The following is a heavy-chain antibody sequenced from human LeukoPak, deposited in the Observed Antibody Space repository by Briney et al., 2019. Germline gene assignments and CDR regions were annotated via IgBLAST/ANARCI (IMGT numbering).Heavy chain of an antibody. CDR3: ARPALVSGGAFDI. J-gene: IGHJ3*02. CDR2: IYYSGST. D-gene: IGHD1-14*01. CDR1: GGSISSYY. Sequence: SETLSLTCTVSGGSISSYYWSWIRQPPGKGLEWIGYIYYSGSTNYNPSLKSRVTISVDTSKNQFSLKLSSVTAADTAVYYCARPALVSGGAFDIWGRGTMVTVSS. V-gene: IGHV4-59*08.